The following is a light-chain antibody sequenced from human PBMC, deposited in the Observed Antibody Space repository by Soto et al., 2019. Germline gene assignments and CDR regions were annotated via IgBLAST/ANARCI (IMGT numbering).Light chain of an antibody. Sequence: QSVLTQPPSASGTPGQRVTISCSGSSSNIGSNYVYWYQQLPGTAPKLLIYRNNQRPSGVPDRFSGSKSGTSASLAISGLRSEDEADYYCAAWDDSLRPVFGTVTKSPS. CDR2: RNN. CDR1: SSNIGSNY. CDR3: AAWDDSLRPV. V-gene: IGLV1-47*01. J-gene: IGLJ1*01.